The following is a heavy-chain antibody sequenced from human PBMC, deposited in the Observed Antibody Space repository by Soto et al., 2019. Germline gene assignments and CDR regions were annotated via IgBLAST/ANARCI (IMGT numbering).Heavy chain of an antibody. J-gene: IGHJ6*02. V-gene: IGHV4-59*01. CDR3: ARDFSSSWYYGMDV. Sequence: QVQLQVSGPGLVKPSETLSLTCTVSGGSISSYYWSWIRQPPGKGLEWIGYIYYSGSTNYNPSLKSRVTISVDTSKNQFSLKLSSVTAADTAVYYCARDFSSSWYYGMDVWGQGTTVTVSS. D-gene: IGHD6-6*01. CDR2: IYYSGST. CDR1: GGSISSYY.